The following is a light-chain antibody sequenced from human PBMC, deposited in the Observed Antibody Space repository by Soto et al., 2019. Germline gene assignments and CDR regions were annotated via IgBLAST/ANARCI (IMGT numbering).Light chain of an antibody. V-gene: IGKV1-5*01. J-gene: IGKJ1*01. CDR1: QSISDW. CDR2: DAS. CDR3: QQHNSSPWT. Sequence: DIQMTQSPSTLSASVGDRVTITCRASQSISDWLAWFQQKPGKAPKVLIYDASTLESGVPSRFSGSGSVTEFTLTISSLQPEDSATYYCQQHNSSPWTFGQGTRVEI.